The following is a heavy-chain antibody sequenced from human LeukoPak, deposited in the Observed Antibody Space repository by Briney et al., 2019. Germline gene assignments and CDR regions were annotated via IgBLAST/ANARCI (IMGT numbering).Heavy chain of an antibody. Sequence: GRSLRLSCAASGFIFDDYAMHWVRQAPGKGLEWVSGISWNSGSIGYADSAKGRFTISRDNAKNSLYLQMNSLRAEDMALYYCAKGIQWLVGTYFDYWGQGTLVTVSS. CDR3: AKGIQWLVGTYFDY. CDR1: GFIFDDYA. J-gene: IGHJ4*02. D-gene: IGHD6-19*01. V-gene: IGHV3-9*03. CDR2: ISWNSGSI.